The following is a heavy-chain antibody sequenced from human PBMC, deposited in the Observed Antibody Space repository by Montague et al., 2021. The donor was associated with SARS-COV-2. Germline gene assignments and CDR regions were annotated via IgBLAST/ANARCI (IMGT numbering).Heavy chain of an antibody. J-gene: IGHJ4*02. CDR2: IYSGGST. CDR3: VRDQSPMGFDY. D-gene: IGHD5-24*01. Sequence: SLRLSCAASGFTVSSNNMSWVRQAPGKGLEWVSVIYSGGSTQYADSVKGRFTISRDKSNYTLYLQMNNLRADDTAVYYCVRDQSPMGFDYWGQGTLVTVSS. V-gene: IGHV3-66*01. CDR1: GFTVSSNN.